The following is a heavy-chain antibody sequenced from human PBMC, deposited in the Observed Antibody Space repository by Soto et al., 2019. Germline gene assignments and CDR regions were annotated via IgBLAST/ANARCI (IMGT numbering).Heavy chain of an antibody. CDR2: IHSDGST. CDR1: GFTVSRNY. V-gene: IGHV3-53*01. CDR3: ARDQFFGSASSNNRYSYFYGMDV. J-gene: IGHJ6*02. D-gene: IGHD3-10*01. Sequence: PGGSLRLSCVASGFTVSRNYMTWVRQAPGKGLEWVSYIHSDGSTFYTESVKDRFTVSRDNSKNTLYLHMNSLRVEDTAIYYCARDQFFGSASSNNRYSYFYGMDVWGQGTTVTVSS.